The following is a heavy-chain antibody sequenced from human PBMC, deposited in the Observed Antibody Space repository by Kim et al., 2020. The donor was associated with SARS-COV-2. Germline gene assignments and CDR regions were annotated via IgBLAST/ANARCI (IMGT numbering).Heavy chain of an antibody. D-gene: IGHD3-10*01. Sequence: GGSLRLSCAASGFTFSSYWMSWVRQAPGKGLEWVANIKQDGSEKYYVDSVKGRFTISRDNAKNSLYLQMNSLRAEDMAVYYCAREPGTDYYGSGSYTGYWGQGTLVTVSS. CDR2: IKQDGSEK. V-gene: IGHV3-7*01. J-gene: IGHJ4*02. CDR1: GFTFSSYW. CDR3: AREPGTDYYGSGSYTGY.